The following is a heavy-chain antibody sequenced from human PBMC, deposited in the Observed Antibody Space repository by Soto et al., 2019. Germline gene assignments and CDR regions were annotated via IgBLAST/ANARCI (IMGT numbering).Heavy chain of an antibody. V-gene: IGHV3-66*01. CDR1: GFTVSGNH. Sequence: GGSLRLSCAASGFTVSGNHMSWVRQAPGKGLEWVSFIYGGGSTFYADSVKGRFTISRDNSKSTLYLQMNSLEAEDAAVYYCARAIRRGGLYNYHYYLAFWGKGTTVTVSS. D-gene: IGHD3-10*01. J-gene: IGHJ6*03. CDR3: ARAIRRGGLYNYHYYLAF. CDR2: IYGGGST.